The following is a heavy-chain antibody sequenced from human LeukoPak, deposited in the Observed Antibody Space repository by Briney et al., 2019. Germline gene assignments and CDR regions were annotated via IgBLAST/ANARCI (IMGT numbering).Heavy chain of an antibody. CDR1: GGTFSSYA. J-gene: IGHJ1*01. V-gene: IGHV1-69*05. CDR3: ARGGVDCSSTSCYTDKYFQH. Sequence: ASVKVSCKASGGTFSSYAISWVRQAPGQGLEWMGGIIPIFGTANYAQKFQGRVTITTDESTSTAYMELSSLRSEDTAVYYCARGGVDCSSTSCYTDKYFQHWGQGTLVTVSS. CDR2: IIPIFGTA. D-gene: IGHD2-2*02.